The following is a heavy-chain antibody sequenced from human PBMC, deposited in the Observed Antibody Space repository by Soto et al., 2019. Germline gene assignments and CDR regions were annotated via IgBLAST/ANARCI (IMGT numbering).Heavy chain of an antibody. Sequence: QVQLVQSGAEVKKPGASVKVSCKASGYTFTGYYMHWVRQAPGQGLEWMGWINPNSGGTNYAQKVQGRVTMTRDTSISTAYMELSRLRSDDTAVYYCARDSSGYYFDYWGQGTLVTVSS. CDR2: INPNSGGT. J-gene: IGHJ4*02. CDR3: ARDSSGYYFDY. CDR1: GYTFTGYY. D-gene: IGHD3-22*01. V-gene: IGHV1-2*02.